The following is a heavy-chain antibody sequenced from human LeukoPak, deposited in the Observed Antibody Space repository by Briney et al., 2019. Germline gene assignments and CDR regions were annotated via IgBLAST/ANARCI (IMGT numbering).Heavy chain of an antibody. Sequence: NPGRSLRLSCAASGFTFSTYGMHWVRQAPGKGLEWVALIWYDGTNEHYADSVKGRFTISRDNSKNTLWLQMNSLGADDTAVYYCAREWIGNGWSAFDYWGQGTLLTVSS. CDR3: AREWIGNGWSAFDY. V-gene: IGHV3-33*01. CDR2: IWYDGTNE. D-gene: IGHD6-19*01. CDR1: GFTFSTYG. J-gene: IGHJ4*02.